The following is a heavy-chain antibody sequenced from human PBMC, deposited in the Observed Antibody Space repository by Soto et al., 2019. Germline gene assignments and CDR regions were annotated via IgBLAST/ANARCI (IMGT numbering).Heavy chain of an antibody. CDR2: FDPEDGET. Sequence: ASVKVSCKVSGYTLTELSMHWVRQAPGKGLERMGSFDPEDGETIYAHKFQGRVTMTEDTSTDTAYMELSSLRSEDTAVYYCATEWEDIVVVVAATLGICGAFDIWGQGTMVTVSS. V-gene: IGHV1-24*01. CDR1: GYTLTELS. D-gene: IGHD2-15*01. CDR3: ATEWEDIVVVVAATLGICGAFDI. J-gene: IGHJ3*02.